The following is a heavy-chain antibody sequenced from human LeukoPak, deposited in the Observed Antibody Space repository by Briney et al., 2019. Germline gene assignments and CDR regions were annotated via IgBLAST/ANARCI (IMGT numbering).Heavy chain of an antibody. D-gene: IGHD3-22*01. V-gene: IGHV4-39*01. CDR2: IYYSGST. Sequence: SETLSLTCTVSGGSISSSSYYWGWIRQPPGKGLEWIGSIYYSGSTYYNPSLKSRVTISVDTSKNQFSLKLSSVTAANTAVYXCXSYTHPPXXIVVVPIDYWGQGTLVTVSS. CDR3: XSYTHPPXXIVVVPIDY. J-gene: IGHJ4*02. CDR1: GGSISSSSYY.